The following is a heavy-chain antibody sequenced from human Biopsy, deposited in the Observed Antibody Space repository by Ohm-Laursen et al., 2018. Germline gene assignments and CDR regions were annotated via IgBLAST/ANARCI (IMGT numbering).Heavy chain of an antibody. CDR1: GYTFTGYY. Sequence: ASVRVSCKASGYTFTGYYLHWVRQAPGQGLEWMGWINPDNGGTIHAQKFQGRVTVTRDTSISTAYVEVTSLRSDDTAVYYCVRSRAGGATWGMDVWGQGTTVTVSS. D-gene: IGHD3-16*01. J-gene: IGHJ6*02. CDR2: INPDNGGT. CDR3: VRSRAGGATWGMDV. V-gene: IGHV1-2*02.